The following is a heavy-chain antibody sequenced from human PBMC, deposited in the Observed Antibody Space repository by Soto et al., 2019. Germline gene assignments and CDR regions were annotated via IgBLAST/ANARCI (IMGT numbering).Heavy chain of an antibody. D-gene: IGHD5-12*01. CDR1: GYTFNSYD. V-gene: IGHV1-18*04. Sequence: GASVKVSCKASGYTFNSYDINWVRQAPGQGLEWVGWIIAYNGNTNYAHKLQGRVTMTSDTSTSTAYMELRSLRSDDTAVYYCARGTTNGYSVCDSPFDAFDIWGQGTMVTVSS. CDR3: ARGTTNGYSVCDSPFDAFDI. J-gene: IGHJ3*02. CDR2: IIAYNGNT.